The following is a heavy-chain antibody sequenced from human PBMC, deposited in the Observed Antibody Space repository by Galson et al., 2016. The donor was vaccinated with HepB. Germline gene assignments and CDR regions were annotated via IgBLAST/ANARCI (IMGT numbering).Heavy chain of an antibody. CDR1: GYIFTNYW. J-gene: IGHJ4*02. Sequence: QSGAEVKKPGESLKISCQVSGYIFTNYWIAWVRQMPGKGLEWMAIIFPGDSDITYGPSFQGHVTISADKSIGAAYLQWSSLRASDTAMYFCATRTYCSGGSCWNSWGQGTLVIVSS. V-gene: IGHV5-51*01. CDR3: ATRTYCSGGSCWNS. CDR2: IFPGDSDI. D-gene: IGHD2-15*01.